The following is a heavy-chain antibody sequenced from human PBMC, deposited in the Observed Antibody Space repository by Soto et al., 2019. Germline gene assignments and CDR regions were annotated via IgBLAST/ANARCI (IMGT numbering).Heavy chain of an antibody. CDR2: INHSGST. J-gene: IGHJ5*02. CDR1: EGSFSVYY. V-gene: IGHV4-34*01. Sequence: AETLAVTCAFYEGSFSVYYWSWIRQPPGKGLDWIGEINHSGSTNYNPSLKSRVTISVDTSKNQFSLKLSSVTAADTAVYYCARGRSGYDAGWFDPWGQGTLVTVSS. D-gene: IGHD5-12*01. CDR3: ARGRSGYDAGWFDP.